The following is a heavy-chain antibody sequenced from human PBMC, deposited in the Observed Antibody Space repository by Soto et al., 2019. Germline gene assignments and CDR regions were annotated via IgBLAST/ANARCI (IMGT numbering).Heavy chain of an antibody. V-gene: IGHV3-30*03. CDR1: GFTFSSYG. D-gene: IGHD6-13*01. Sequence: PGGSLRLSCASSGFTFSSYGMHWVRQAPGKGLEWVAVISYDGSNKYYADSVKGRFTISRDNSKNTLYLQMNSLRAEDTAVYYCAGIAAAGRPSYYFDYWGQGT. J-gene: IGHJ4*02. CDR3: AGIAAAGRPSYYFDY. CDR2: ISYDGSNK.